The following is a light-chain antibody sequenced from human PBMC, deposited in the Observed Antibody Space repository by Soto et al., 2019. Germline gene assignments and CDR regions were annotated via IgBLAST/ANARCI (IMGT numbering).Light chain of an antibody. J-gene: IGKJ4*01. CDR2: AAS. CDR1: QGISSY. V-gene: IGKV1-9*01. Sequence: DIQLTQSPSFLSASVGDRVTITCRASQGISSYLAWYQQKPGKAPKLLIYAASTLRSGIPSRFSGSGSGTEFTLTIRNMQPEDFATYYCQQLNSYPRLTFGGGTKVEMK. CDR3: QQLNSYPRLT.